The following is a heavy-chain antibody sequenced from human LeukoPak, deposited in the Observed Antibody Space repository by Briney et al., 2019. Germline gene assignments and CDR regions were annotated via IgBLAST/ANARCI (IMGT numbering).Heavy chain of an antibody. V-gene: IGHV4-59*01. Sequence: PSETLSLTCTVSGGSISSYYWSWIRQPPGKGLEWIGYIYYSGSTNYNPSLKSRVTISVDTSKNQFPLKLSSVTAADTAVYYCARVTTVTTYFRFDPWGQGTLVTVSS. CDR3: ARVTTVTTYFRFDP. J-gene: IGHJ5*02. D-gene: IGHD4-11*01. CDR1: GGSISSYY. CDR2: IYYSGST.